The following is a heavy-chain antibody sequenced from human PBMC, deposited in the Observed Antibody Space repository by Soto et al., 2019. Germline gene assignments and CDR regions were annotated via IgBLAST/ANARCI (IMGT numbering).Heavy chain of an antibody. J-gene: IGHJ4*02. CDR2: INAHSGGT. CDR1: GFSFTGYY. Sequence: ASVKVSCKASGFSFTGYYIHWLRQAPGQGLEWMGWINAHSGGTEYAQKFQGRVTLTRDTSISTAYMTLSSLRSDDTAIYYCAREGGFWGQGTLVTVSS. CDR3: AREGGF. V-gene: IGHV1-2*02. D-gene: IGHD3-16*01.